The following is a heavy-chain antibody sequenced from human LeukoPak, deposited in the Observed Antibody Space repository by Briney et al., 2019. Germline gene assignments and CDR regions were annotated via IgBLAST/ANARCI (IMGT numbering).Heavy chain of an antibody. CDR3: ARGSSDY. Sequence: PGRSLRLSCAASGFTFSSYGMHWVRQAPGKGLEWVAVISYDGSNKYYADSVKGRFTISRDNAKNSLYLQMNSLRAEDTAVYYCARGSSDYWGQGTLVTVSS. D-gene: IGHD1-26*01. CDR1: GFTFSSYG. J-gene: IGHJ4*02. CDR2: ISYDGSNK. V-gene: IGHV3-30*03.